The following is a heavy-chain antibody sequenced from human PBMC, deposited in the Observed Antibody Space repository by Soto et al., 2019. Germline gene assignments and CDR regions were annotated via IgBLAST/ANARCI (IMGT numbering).Heavy chain of an antibody. J-gene: IGHJ4*02. D-gene: IGHD4-17*01. CDR1: GFTFSTYA. V-gene: IGHV3-33*08. Sequence: PGGSLRLSCAASGFTFSTYAMSWVRQAPGKGLEWLAAIWYDGTQKYYADSVKGRFIISRDNSKKTLYLDMNSLRAEDTAVYYCARAGGTTVTGLWHFDSWGQGTLVTVSS. CDR2: IWYDGTQK. CDR3: ARAGGTTVTGLWHFDS.